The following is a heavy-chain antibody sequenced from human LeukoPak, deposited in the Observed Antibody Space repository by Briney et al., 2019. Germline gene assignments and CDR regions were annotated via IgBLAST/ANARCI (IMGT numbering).Heavy chain of an antibody. Sequence: GGSLRLSCAASEFTFSSYWMSWVRQAPGKGLGWVANIKQDGSEKYYVDSVKGRFTISRDNAKNSLYLQMNSLRAEDTAVYYCARADGDGGYYYYYGMDVWGKGTTVTVSS. D-gene: IGHD4-17*01. CDR1: EFTFSSYW. V-gene: IGHV3-7*03. J-gene: IGHJ6*04. CDR2: IKQDGSEK. CDR3: ARADGDGGYYYYYGMDV.